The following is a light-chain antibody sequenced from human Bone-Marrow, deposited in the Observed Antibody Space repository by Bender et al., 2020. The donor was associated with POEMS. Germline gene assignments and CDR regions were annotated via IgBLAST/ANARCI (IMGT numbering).Light chain of an antibody. CDR1: NSNIGTNA. CDR2: SDN. V-gene: IGLV1-44*01. Sequence: QSVLTQPPSASGTPGQRVTISCSGSNSNIGTNAVNWYQQFPGTAPKLLIYSDNQRPSGVPDRFYAFKSGTSASLAISGLQSEDEADYYGAEWDDGLGGGVFGGGTKLTVL. CDR3: AEWDDGLGGGV. J-gene: IGLJ3*02.